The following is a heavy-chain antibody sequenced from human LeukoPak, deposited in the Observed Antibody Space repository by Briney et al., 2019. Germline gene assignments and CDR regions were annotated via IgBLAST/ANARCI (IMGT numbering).Heavy chain of an antibody. CDR2: IWYDGSNK. CDR1: GFTFSSYG. J-gene: IGHJ6*02. CDR3: ARAEPQPYYYGMDV. D-gene: IGHD1-14*01. V-gene: IGHV3-33*01. Sequence: GGSLRLSCAASGFTFSSYGMHWVRQAPGKGLEWVAVIWYDGSNKYYADSVKGRFTISRDNSKNTLYLQMNSLRAEDTAVYYCARAEPQPYYYGMDVWGQGTTVTVSS.